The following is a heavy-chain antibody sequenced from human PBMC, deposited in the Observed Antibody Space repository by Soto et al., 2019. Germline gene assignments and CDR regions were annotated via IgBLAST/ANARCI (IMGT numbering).Heavy chain of an antibody. CDR2: ITASGDST. J-gene: IGHJ4*02. CDR1: GFTFSGYA. CDR3: VEPGAYWTR. D-gene: IGHD2-21*01. Sequence: GGSLRLSCAASGFTFSGYAMSWVRQAPGKGLEWVSSITASGDSTYYADFVKGWFTISRDNSKNTLFLQMNILGLDDTAVYFCVEPGAYWTRWGQGTLVTVSS. V-gene: IGHV3-23*01.